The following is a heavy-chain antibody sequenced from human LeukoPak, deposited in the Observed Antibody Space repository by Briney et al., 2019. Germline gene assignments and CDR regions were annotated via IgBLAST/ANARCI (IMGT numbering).Heavy chain of an antibody. Sequence: ASVKVSCKASGYTFTDYYMHWVRQAPGQGFEWMGWINPKSGDTKYAHNFQGRVTMTRDTSISTAYMDLSSLRSDDTAVYYCARERQLEDCTRINCYDPMVDPWGQGTLVTVSS. CDR2: INPKSGDT. D-gene: IGHD2-2*01. J-gene: IGHJ5*02. CDR3: ARERQLEDCTRINCYDPMVDP. V-gene: IGHV1-2*02. CDR1: GYTFTDYY.